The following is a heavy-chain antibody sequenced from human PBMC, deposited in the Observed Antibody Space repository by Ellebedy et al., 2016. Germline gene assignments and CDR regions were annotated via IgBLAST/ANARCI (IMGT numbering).Heavy chain of an antibody. CDR2: IIPIFGTA. V-gene: IGHV1-69*13. CDR1: GGTFSSYA. D-gene: IGHD6-13*01. J-gene: IGHJ4*02. CDR3: AREVFGIAAAGTSD. Sequence: SVKVSXXASGGTFSSYAISWVRQAPGQGLEWMGGIIPIFGTANYAQKFQGRVTITADESTSTAYMELSSLRSEDTAVYYCAREVFGIAAAGTSDWGQGTLVTVSS.